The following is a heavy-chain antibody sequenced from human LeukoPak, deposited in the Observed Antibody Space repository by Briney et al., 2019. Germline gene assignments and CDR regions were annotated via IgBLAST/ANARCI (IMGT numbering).Heavy chain of an antibody. Sequence: GRSLRLSCAASGFTFSKYGLHWVRQPAGKGLEWVAFIWFDGSEAYYVDSVKGRFTISRDDSKNSLYLEVNSLRAEDTAVYYCVRDGPHYDLDVWGQGTTVTVSS. D-gene: IGHD3-3*01. CDR2: IWFDGSEA. CDR3: VRDGPHYDLDV. CDR1: GFTFSKYG. V-gene: IGHV3-33*01. J-gene: IGHJ6*02.